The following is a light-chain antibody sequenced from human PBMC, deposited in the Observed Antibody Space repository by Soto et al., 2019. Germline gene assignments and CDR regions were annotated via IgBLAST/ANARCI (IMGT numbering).Light chain of an antibody. Sequence: QSALAQPRSVSGSPGQSVTISCTGTNSDVGGYNYVSWYQQHPGKAPKLMIYDVTKRPSGVPDRFSGSKSGNTASLTISGLQADDEAAYYCCSYAGGYTLGVFGGGTKLTVL. V-gene: IGLV2-11*01. CDR2: DVT. J-gene: IGLJ2*01. CDR3: CSYAGGYTLGV. CDR1: NSDVGGYNY.